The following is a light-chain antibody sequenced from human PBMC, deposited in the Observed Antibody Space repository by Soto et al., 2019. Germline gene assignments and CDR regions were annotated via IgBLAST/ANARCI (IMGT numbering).Light chain of an antibody. V-gene: IGKV1-33*01. CDR2: DAS. Sequence: DIQLPPSPSSLSASVGDRVTITCQASQDINKNLIWYQQKPGKAPKLLIYDASDLETGVPSRFSGSGSGTGFTFTISSLQPEDFATYYCQQYDSSPLTFGQGTRLE. CDR3: QQYDSSPLT. CDR1: QDINKN. J-gene: IGKJ5*01.